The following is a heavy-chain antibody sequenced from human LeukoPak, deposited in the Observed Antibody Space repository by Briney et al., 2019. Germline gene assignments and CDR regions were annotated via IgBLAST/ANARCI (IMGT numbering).Heavy chain of an antibody. CDR3: ARGDAPNPLRYYYGMDV. Sequence: ASVKVSCKASGYTFTSYGISRVRQAPGQGLEWMGWISAYNGNTNYAQKLQGRVTMTTDTSTSTAYMELRSLRSDDTAVYYCARGDAPNPLRYYYGMDVWGQGTTVTVSS. V-gene: IGHV1-18*01. D-gene: IGHD2-8*01. CDR2: ISAYNGNT. CDR1: GYTFTSYG. J-gene: IGHJ6*02.